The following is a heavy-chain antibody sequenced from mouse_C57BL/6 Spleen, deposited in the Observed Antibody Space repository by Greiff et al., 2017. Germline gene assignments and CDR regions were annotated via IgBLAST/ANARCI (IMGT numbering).Heavy chain of an antibody. J-gene: IGHJ4*01. CDR1: GFNIKDYY. CDR3: AISMMVTTSYYYAMDY. D-gene: IGHD2-3*01. V-gene: IGHV14-2*01. Sequence: EVQLQQSGAELVKPGASVKLSCTASGFNIKDYYMHWVKQRTEQGLEWIGRIDPEDGETKYAPKFQGKATITADTSSNTAYLQLSSLTSEDTAVYYCAISMMVTTSYYYAMDYWGEENSDTASS. CDR2: IDPEDGET.